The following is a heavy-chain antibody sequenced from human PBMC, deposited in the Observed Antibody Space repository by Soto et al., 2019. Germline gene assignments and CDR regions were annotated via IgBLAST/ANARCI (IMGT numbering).Heavy chain of an antibody. CDR3: ARVIRGAYYNSPLDT. D-gene: IGHD3-10*01. J-gene: IGHJ5*02. CDR2: INPYSGGA. CDR1: GYTFTGYF. Sequence: QVQLLQSGAEVKKPGASVKVSCKASGYTFTGYFMHWVRQAPGQGLEWMGWINPYSGGADYAPSFQGRVTRTRDTSISTVYMELSRLRFDDTAVYYCARVIRGAYYNSPLDTWGQGTVVTVSS. V-gene: IGHV1-2*02.